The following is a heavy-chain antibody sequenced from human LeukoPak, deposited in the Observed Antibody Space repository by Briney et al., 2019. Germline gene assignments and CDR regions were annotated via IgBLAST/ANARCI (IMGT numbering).Heavy chain of an antibody. Sequence: GASVKVSCKASGYTFSSYGIIWVRQAPRQGLEWMGWISVYNGNTNYAQKLQGRVTMTTDTSTSTAYMELRSLTSDDTAVYYCARSLYTGYSSSWYFDYWGQGTLVTVSS. J-gene: IGHJ4*02. CDR2: ISVYNGNT. V-gene: IGHV1-18*01. D-gene: IGHD6-13*01. CDR1: GYTFSSYG. CDR3: ARSLYTGYSSSWYFDY.